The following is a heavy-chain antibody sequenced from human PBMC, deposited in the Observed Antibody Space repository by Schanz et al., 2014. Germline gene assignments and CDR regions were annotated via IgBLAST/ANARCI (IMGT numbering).Heavy chain of an antibody. V-gene: IGHV3-48*01. J-gene: IGHJ4*02. D-gene: IGHD1-1*01. CDR3: ARDRRNADLDY. CDR1: TFTFDHYA. Sequence: EVQLVESGGGLVQPGRSLRLSCAASTFTFDHYAMTWVRQAPGKGLEWVSYISSASSTINYADSVKGRFTISRDNAKNSLYLEMNSLRAEDTALYYCARDRRNADLDYWGQGTLVTVSS. CDR2: ISSASSTI.